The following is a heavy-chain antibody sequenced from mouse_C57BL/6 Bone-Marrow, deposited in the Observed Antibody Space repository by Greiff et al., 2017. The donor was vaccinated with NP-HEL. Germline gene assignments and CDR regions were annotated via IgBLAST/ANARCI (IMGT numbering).Heavy chain of an antibody. CDR3: ASHGSSYRYIDV. J-gene: IGHJ1*03. V-gene: IGHV5-2*01. CDR1: EYEFPSHD. D-gene: IGHD1-1*01. Sequence: DVHLVESGGGLVQPGESLKLSCASNEYEFPSHDMSWVRKTPEKRLALVAAINSDGGSTYYPDTMERRFIISRDNTKKTLYLQMSSLRSEDTALYYCASHGSSYRYIDVWGTGTTVTVSS. CDR2: INSDGGST.